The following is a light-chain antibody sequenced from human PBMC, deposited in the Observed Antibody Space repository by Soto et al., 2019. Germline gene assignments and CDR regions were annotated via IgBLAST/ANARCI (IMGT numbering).Light chain of an antibody. J-gene: IGLJ2*01. Sequence: SVLTQPPSVSGAPGQRVTISCTGSSSNIGAGYDVHWYQQLPGTAPKLLIYVNSNRPSGVPDRFSGSESGTSASLAITGLQAEDEADYYCQSYDSSLSGVVFGGGTKLTVL. CDR2: VNS. CDR1: SSNIGAGYD. CDR3: QSYDSSLSGVV. V-gene: IGLV1-40*01.